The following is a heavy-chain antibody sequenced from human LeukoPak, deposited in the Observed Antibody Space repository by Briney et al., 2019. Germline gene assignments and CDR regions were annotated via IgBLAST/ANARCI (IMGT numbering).Heavy chain of an antibody. Sequence: GESLKISCKASGFSFISHWIGWVRQMPGRGLEWMGIIYPFNSDIRNSPSFQGQVTISVDKSISTAYLHWSSLKASDTATYYCARRSVDYGMDVWGQGTTVTVSS. V-gene: IGHV5-51*01. CDR2: IYPFNSDI. CDR1: GFSFISHW. CDR3: ARRSVDYGMDV. J-gene: IGHJ6*02.